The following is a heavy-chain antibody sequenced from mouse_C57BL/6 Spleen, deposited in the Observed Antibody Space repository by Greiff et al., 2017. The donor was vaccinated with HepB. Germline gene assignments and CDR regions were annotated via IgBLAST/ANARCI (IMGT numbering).Heavy chain of an antibody. CDR3: ARSGGYDVRWYFDV. D-gene: IGHD2-2*01. V-gene: IGHV1-42*01. Sequence: VQLQQSGPELVKPGASVKISCKASGYSFTGYYMNWVKQSPEKSLEWIGEINPSTGGTTYNQKFKAKAKLTVDKSSSTAYMQLKSLTSEASAVYYCARSGGYDVRWYFDVWGTGTTVTVSS. J-gene: IGHJ1*03. CDR1: GYSFTGYY. CDR2: INPSTGGT.